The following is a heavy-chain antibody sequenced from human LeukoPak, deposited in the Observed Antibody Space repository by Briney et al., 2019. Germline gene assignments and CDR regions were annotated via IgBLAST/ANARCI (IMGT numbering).Heavy chain of an antibody. J-gene: IGHJ4*02. D-gene: IGHD5-12*01. Sequence: GASVKVSCKASGYTFTSYGISWVRQAPGQGLEWMGWISAYNGNTNYAQKLQGRVTMTTDTSTSTAYMELRSLRSDDTAVYYCARAWGSSGYSGYDLPSYWGQGTLVTVSS. CDR3: ARAWGSSGYSGYDLPSY. CDR1: GYTFTSYG. V-gene: IGHV1-18*01. CDR2: ISAYNGNT.